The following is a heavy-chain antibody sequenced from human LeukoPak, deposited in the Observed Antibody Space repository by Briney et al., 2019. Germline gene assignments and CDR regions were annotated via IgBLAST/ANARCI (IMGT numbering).Heavy chain of an antibody. CDR3: ARRGAARRYDGLDV. Sequence: PSETLSLTCTVSGGFISSYYWTWIGQTPGKGLEWIGFINYSGSTNYNPSLKSRVTLSLDTSKNQFSLSLTSVTAADTAVYYCARRGAARRYDGLDVWGQGTTVTVSS. CDR2: INYSGST. D-gene: IGHD6-6*01. CDR1: GGFISSYY. V-gene: IGHV4-59*08. J-gene: IGHJ6*02.